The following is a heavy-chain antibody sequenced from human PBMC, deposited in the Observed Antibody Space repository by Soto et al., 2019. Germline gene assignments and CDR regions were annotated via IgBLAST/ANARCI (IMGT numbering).Heavy chain of an antibody. CDR1: GGSFICYY. V-gene: IGHV4-34*01. CDR2: INHSGST. J-gene: IGHJ4*02. Sequence: SEPLSLTCAVYGGSFICYYWSWIRQPPGKGLEWIGEINHSGSTNYNPSLKSRVTISVDTSKNQFSLKLSSVTAADTAVYYCATTLRDGYNWALDYWGQGTLVTVSS. CDR3: ATTLRDGYNWALDY. D-gene: IGHD5-12*01.